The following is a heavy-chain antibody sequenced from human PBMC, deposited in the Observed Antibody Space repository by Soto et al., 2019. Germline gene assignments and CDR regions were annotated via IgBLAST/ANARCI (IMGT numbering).Heavy chain of an antibody. D-gene: IGHD1-1*01. CDR3: TTTTGTTVNIYYYYGMDV. J-gene: IGHJ6*02. CDR1: GFTFSNAW. V-gene: IGHV3-15*07. Sequence: GGSLRLSCVASGFTFSNAWMNWVRQAPGKGLEWVGRIKSKTYGGTTDYAAPVKGRFTISRVDSKNTLYLQMNSLKTEDTAVYYCTTTTGTTVNIYYYYGMDVWGQGTTVTVSS. CDR2: IKSKTYGGTT.